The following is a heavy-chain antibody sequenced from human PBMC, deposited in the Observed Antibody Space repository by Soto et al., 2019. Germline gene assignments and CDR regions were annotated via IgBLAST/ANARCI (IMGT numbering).Heavy chain of an antibody. Sequence: EVQLVGSGGGLVQPGGSLRLSCAASGFTFSSYWMSWVRQAPRKGLEGVANIKQDGSEKYYVDSVKGRVTISRDNAKNSVYLQINSLRAEDTAVYYCARAQLELGILDWYFDRWGRGTLVTVSS. CDR2: IKQDGSEK. D-gene: IGHD7-27*01. V-gene: IGHV3-7*03. CDR3: ARAQLELGILDWYFDR. J-gene: IGHJ2*01. CDR1: GFTFSSYW.